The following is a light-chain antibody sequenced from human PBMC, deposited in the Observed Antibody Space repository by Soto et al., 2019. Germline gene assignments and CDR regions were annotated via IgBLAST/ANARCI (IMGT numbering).Light chain of an antibody. J-gene: IGKJ1*01. CDR3: QQYSSSPQWT. V-gene: IGKV3-20*01. CDR2: GAS. Sequence: EIVLTQSPGTLSLSPGERATLSCRASQSVSSSYLAWYQQKPGQAPRLLIYGASSRATGIPDRFSGSGSGKDFTLTISRLEPKDFAVYYCQQYSSSPQWTFGQGTKVEIK. CDR1: QSVSSSY.